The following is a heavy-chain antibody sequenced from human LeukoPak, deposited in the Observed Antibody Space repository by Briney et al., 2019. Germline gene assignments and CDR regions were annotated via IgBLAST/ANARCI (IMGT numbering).Heavy chain of an antibody. CDR3: ARDYASDY. CDR2: ISRSGDTI. V-gene: IGHV3-48*03. D-gene: IGHD3-10*01. Sequence: GGSLRLSCAASGFTFSRYAMNWVRQAPGKGLEWVSYISRSGDTIYFADSVKGRFTISRDNAKNSLCLQMSSLRAEDTAVYYCARDYASDYWGQGTLVTVSS. J-gene: IGHJ4*02. CDR1: GFTFSRYA.